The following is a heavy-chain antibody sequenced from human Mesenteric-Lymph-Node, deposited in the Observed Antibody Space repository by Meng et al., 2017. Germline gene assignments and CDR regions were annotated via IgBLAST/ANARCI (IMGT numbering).Heavy chain of an antibody. Sequence: GGSLRLSCAASGFTFSSYGMHWVRQAPGKGLEWVAVIWYDGSNKYYADSVKGRFTISRDNSKNTLYLQMNSLRAEDTAVYYCARVVGGYYYDSLDAFDIWGQGTMVTVSS. D-gene: IGHD3-22*01. J-gene: IGHJ3*02. CDR3: ARVVGGYYYDSLDAFDI. CDR1: GFTFSSYG. CDR2: IWYDGSNK. V-gene: IGHV3-33*01.